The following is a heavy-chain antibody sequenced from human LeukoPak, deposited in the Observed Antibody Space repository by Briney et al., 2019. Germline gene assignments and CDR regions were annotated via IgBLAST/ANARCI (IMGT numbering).Heavy chain of an antibody. V-gene: IGHV3-9*01. CDR3: AKVKAVAVGYYFDY. CDR1: GFTFDDYA. J-gene: IGHJ4*02. D-gene: IGHD6-19*01. CDR2: ISWNSGSI. Sequence: GGSLRLSCAASGFTFDDYAMHWVRQAPGKGLEWVSGISWNSGSIGYADSVKGRFTISRDNAKNSLYLQMNSLRAEDTAVYYCAKVKAVAVGYYFDYWGQGTLVTVSS.